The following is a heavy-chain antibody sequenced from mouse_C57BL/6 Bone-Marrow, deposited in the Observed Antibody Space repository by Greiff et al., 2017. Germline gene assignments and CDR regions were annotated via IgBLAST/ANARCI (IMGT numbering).Heavy chain of an antibody. CDR1: GFTFSSYG. V-gene: IGHV5-6*01. CDR3: ARQGVYYGYDGVAY. Sequence: EVMLVESGGDLVKPGGSLKLSCAASGFTFSSYGMSWVRQTPDKRLEWVATISNCGSYTYYPDSVKGRFTISRDNAKNTLYLQMSSLKSEDTAMYYCARQGVYYGYDGVAYWGQGTLVTVSA. CDR2: ISNCGSYT. D-gene: IGHD2-2*01. J-gene: IGHJ3*01.